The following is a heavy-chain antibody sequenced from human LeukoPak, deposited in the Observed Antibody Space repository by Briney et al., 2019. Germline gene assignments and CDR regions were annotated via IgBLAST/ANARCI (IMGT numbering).Heavy chain of an antibody. V-gene: IGHV1-8*01. Sequence: ASVKVSCKTSADTLSGDDVHWVRQAPGQGLEWLGWLSPDDGFTGYAQDFQGRLTMTTDTTINTVFMEFSGLKSEDTAVYYCATESVISISGVVFHYFDPWGQGTQVTVSS. CDR1: ADTLSGDD. D-gene: IGHD3-3*01. CDR3: ATESVISISGVVFHYFDP. CDR2: LSPDDGFT. J-gene: IGHJ5*02.